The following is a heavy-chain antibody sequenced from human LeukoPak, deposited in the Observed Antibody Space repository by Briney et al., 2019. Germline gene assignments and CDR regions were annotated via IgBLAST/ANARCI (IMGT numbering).Heavy chain of an antibody. D-gene: IGHD3-10*01. J-gene: IGHJ3*02. V-gene: IGHV1-69*13. CDR2: IIPIFGTA. CDR3: ARDRDSLGSGGSGSFDAFDI. Sequence: SVKVSCKASGGTFSSYAISWVRQAPGQGLEWMGGIIPIFGTANYAQKFQGRVTITADESTSTAYMELSSLRSEDTAVYYCARDRDSLGSGGSGSFDAFDIWGQGTMVTVSS. CDR1: GGTFSSYA.